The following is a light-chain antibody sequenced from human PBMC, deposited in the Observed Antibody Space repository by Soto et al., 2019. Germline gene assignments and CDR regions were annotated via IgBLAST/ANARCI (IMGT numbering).Light chain of an antibody. CDR3: QHSYITPLS. V-gene: IGKV1-39*01. CDR1: QSISSY. Sequence: DLQMTQSPSSLSAFVGDRITITCLVSQSISSYLNWYQQKPGKAPKLLIYAASSLQSGVPSRFRGRGSWTDFTLTTSSLQPEDCAKYDCQHSYITPLSFGQGTKLEIK. CDR2: AAS. J-gene: IGKJ2*01.